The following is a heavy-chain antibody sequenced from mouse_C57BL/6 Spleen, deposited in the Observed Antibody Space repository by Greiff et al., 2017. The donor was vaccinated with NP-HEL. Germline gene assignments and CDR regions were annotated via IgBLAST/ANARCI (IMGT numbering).Heavy chain of an antibody. CDR2: ISYDGSN. D-gene: IGHD1-1*01. J-gene: IGHJ2*01. Sequence: EVKLMESGPGLVKPSQSLSLTCPVTGYSITSGYYWNWIRQLPGNKLEWMGYISYDGSNNYIPSLKNRISITRDTSKNQFCLKLNSVTTEDAATYYCARIYYGSSFDYWGQGTTLTVSS. CDR1: GYSITSGYY. V-gene: IGHV3-6*01. CDR3: ARIYYGSSFDY.